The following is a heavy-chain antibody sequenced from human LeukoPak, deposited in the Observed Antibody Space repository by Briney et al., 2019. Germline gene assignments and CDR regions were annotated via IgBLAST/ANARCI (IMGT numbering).Heavy chain of an antibody. CDR1: GFTFDDYA. Sequence: GGSLRLSCAASGFTFDDYAMHWVRQAPGKGLEWVAVISYDGSNKYYADSVKGRFTISRDNSKNTPYLQMNSLRAEDTAVYYCAKEGYCSGGSCYRVLYYYYYMDVWGKGTTVTVSS. V-gene: IGHV3-30*18. D-gene: IGHD2-15*01. CDR3: AKEGYCSGGSCYRVLYYYYYMDV. CDR2: ISYDGSNK. J-gene: IGHJ6*03.